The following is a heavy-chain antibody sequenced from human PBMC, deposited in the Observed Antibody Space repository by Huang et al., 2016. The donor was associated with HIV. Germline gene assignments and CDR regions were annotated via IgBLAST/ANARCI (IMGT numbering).Heavy chain of an antibody. CDR2: IIPIFGTA. V-gene: IGHV1-69*01. CDR1: GGTFSSYG. J-gene: IGHJ4*02. CDR3: ARAPIAGGGRDFDEGAEYDY. D-gene: IGHD6-13*01. Sequence: QVKLVQSGAEVKKPGSSVKVSCKASGGTFSSYGISWVRQAPGQGLEWMGGIIPIFGTAKYAQKLQDRVTITADESTSTTYMEVSSLRSEDTAVYYCARAPIAGGGRDFDEGAEYDYWGQGTLVTVSS.